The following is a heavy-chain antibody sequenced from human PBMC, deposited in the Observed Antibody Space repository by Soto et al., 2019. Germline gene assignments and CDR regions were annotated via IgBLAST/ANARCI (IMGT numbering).Heavy chain of an antibody. D-gene: IGHD3-3*01. CDR3: ARGGYDFWSGYWYNWFDP. CDR2: IYHSGST. CDR1: GGSISSGGYS. V-gene: IGHV4-30-2*01. J-gene: IGHJ5*02. Sequence: TLSLTCAVSGGSISSGGYSWSWIRQPPGKGLEWIGYIYHSGSTYYNPSLKSRVTISVDRSKNQFSLKLSSVTAADTAVYYCARGGYDFWSGYWYNWFDPWGQGTLVTVSS.